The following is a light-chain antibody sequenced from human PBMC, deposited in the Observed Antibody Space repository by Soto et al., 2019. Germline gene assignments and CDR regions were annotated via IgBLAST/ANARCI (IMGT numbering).Light chain of an antibody. CDR1: QSISSN. J-gene: IGKJ1*01. CDR3: QQYTHWPVWS. V-gene: IGKV3-15*01. CDR2: GPS. Sequence: EIVLTQSPATLSVSPGERATLSCRASQSISSNLAWYQQKPGQAPRLLIYGPSTRATGVPARFSGSGSGTEVTLTISSLQSADFSMYYCQQYTHWPVWSFGQGTKVEIK.